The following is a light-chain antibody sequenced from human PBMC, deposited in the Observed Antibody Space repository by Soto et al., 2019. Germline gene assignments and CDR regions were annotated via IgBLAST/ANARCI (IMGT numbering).Light chain of an antibody. J-gene: IGLJ3*02. Sequence: QSALTQPASVSGSPGQSITISCTGTSSDVGGYNYVSWYQQHRAKAPKLMIYEVSNRPSGVSHRFSGSKSGNTASLTISGLQAEDEADYYCFSYTTSSTLVFGGGTKVTVL. CDR2: EVS. CDR3: FSYTTSSTLV. V-gene: IGLV2-14*01. CDR1: SSDVGGYNY.